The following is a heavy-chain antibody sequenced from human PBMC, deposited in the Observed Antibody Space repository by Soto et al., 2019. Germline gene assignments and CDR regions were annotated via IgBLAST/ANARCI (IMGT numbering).Heavy chain of an antibody. CDR2: ISYDGSNK. CDR1: GXTFSSYW. D-gene: IGHD3-10*01. Sequence: GSLRLSCAASGXTFSSYWMHWVRQAPGKGLEWVAVISYDGSNKYYADSVKGRFTISRDNSKNTLYMQMNSLRAEDTAVYYCAKDYNYWFAPWGQGTLGTVS. J-gene: IGHJ5*02. V-gene: IGHV3-30*18. CDR3: AKDYNYWFAP.